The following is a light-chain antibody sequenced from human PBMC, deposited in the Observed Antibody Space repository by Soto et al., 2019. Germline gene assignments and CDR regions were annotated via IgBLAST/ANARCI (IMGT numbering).Light chain of an antibody. CDR3: AAWDGSLNGPRVV. CDR1: SSNIGSNT. J-gene: IGLJ2*01. CDR2: SNN. Sequence: QSVLTQPPSASGTPGQRVTISCSGSSSNIGSNTVNWYQQLPGTAPKLLIYSNNQRASGVPDRFSGSKSGTSASLAISGLQSEDEADYYCAAWDGSLNGPRVVFGGGTKLTVL. V-gene: IGLV1-44*01.